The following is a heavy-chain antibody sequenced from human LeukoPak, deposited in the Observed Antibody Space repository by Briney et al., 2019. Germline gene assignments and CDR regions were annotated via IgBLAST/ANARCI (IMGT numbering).Heavy chain of an antibody. V-gene: IGHV3-66*01. CDR1: GFTVSGNY. D-gene: IGHD3-10*01. Sequence: GGSLRLSRAASGFTVSGNYMSWVRQAPGKGLEWLSVIHRGGNTYYADSVKGRFTISGDSSKNTVFLQMDSLRAEDTAVYYCARDPGYGLGVDYGDYWGRGTLVTVSS. CDR3: ARDPGYGLGVDYGDY. CDR2: IHRGGNT. J-gene: IGHJ4*02.